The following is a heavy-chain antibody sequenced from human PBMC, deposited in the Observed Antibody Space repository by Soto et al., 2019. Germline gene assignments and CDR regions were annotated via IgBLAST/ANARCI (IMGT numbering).Heavy chain of an antibody. Sequence: GASVKVSCKTSGYTFYSLGINWGRRAAGQWFEPMGWISADEANTNYAEKFQGRVTMTTDISTSTAYMELRSLRSDDTAIYDCARDPHEFWTSYWFDPWGQGTPVTVSS. CDR1: GYTFYSLG. J-gene: IGHJ5*02. CDR3: ARDPHEFWTSYWFDP. V-gene: IGHV1-18*01. D-gene: IGHD3-3*01. CDR2: ISADEANT.